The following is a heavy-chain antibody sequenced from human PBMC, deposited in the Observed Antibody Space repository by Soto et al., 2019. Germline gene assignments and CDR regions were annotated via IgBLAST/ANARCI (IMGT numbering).Heavy chain of an antibody. V-gene: IGHV4-30-4*08. CDR3: AREDDGGDRDYYGLAV. CDR2: IHYSGSI. D-gene: IGHD2-21*02. Sequence: SETLSLTCSVSGGSISYEYYHWTWIRQSPGKGLEWIGYIHYSGSIMYNPSFKSRVTISVDTSKNQFSLQLSSVTAADTAVYFCAREDDGGDRDYYGLAVWGHGTTVTVSS. J-gene: IGHJ6*02. CDR1: GGSISYEYYH.